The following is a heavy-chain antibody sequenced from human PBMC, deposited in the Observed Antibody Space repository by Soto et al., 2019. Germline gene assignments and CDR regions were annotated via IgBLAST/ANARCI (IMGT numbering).Heavy chain of an antibody. D-gene: IGHD3-22*01. CDR1: GGSISTSSYS. Sequence: SETLSLTCTVSGGSISTSSYSWGWIRRPPGKGLEWIGTIYYSGSTYYNPSLKSRVTISVDTSKNQFSLKLSSVTAADTAVYYCAREAVSRYYDSSGSGDAFDIWGQGTMVTVSS. V-gene: IGHV4-39*02. J-gene: IGHJ3*02. CDR2: IYYSGST. CDR3: AREAVSRYYDSSGSGDAFDI.